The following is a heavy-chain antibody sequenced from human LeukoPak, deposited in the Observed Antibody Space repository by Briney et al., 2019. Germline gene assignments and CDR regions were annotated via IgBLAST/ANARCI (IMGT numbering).Heavy chain of an antibody. Sequence: PSETLSLTCTVSGGSISSGSYYWSWIRQPAGKGLEWIGSIYTSGSTNSNPSLKSLVTISVDTSKNQFSLKLSPVTAADTGVYYCAREVGIRYPFYYYYMDVWGKGTTVTISS. J-gene: IGHJ6*03. V-gene: IGHV4-61*02. CDR1: GGSISSGSYY. CDR2: IYTSGST. D-gene: IGHD1-1*01. CDR3: AREVGIRYPFYYYYMDV.